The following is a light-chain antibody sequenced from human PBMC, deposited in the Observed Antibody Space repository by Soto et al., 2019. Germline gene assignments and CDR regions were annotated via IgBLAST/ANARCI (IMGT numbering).Light chain of an antibody. CDR3: QRSFCTPWT. Sequence: DIQMTQSPSSLSASVGDSVTITCRASQSISSYLIGHQQKPGKAPNLLIYAASSLQSGVPSRFSDSGSGTDFTLNISSLQPEDFATYYCQRSFCTPWTVGQGTVVEIK. CDR2: AAS. V-gene: IGKV1-39*01. J-gene: IGKJ1*01. CDR1: QSISSY.